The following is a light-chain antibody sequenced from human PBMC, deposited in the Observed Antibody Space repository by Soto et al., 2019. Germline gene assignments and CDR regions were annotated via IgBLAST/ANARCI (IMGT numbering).Light chain of an antibody. CDR3: FSFTTDWTHV. J-gene: IGLJ1*01. V-gene: IGLV2-14*01. CDR1: SSDVGAYNY. CDR2: EVS. Sequence: QSVLTQPASVSGSPGQSITISCTGTSSDVGAYNYVSWFQQHPGKAPTLIISEVSNRPSGVSIRFSGSKSGNAASLTISGLQAEDEADYLCFSFTTDWTHVFGTGTKVTVL.